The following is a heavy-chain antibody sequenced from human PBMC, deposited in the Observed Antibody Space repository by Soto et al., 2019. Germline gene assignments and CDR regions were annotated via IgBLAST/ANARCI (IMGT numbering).Heavy chain of an antibody. Sequence: ETLSLTCGVSGDSISNSRFYWAWIRQPPGEGLEWIGSIYHTGNAYYNPSLKSRVTISVDTSKNQFSLKVTSVTAADTALYYCARDYFDSSDYTTNWFDPWGQGTLVTVSS. D-gene: IGHD3-22*01. J-gene: IGHJ5*02. CDR3: ARDYFDSSDYTTNWFDP. CDR1: GDSISNSRFY. V-gene: IGHV4-39*01. CDR2: IYHTGNA.